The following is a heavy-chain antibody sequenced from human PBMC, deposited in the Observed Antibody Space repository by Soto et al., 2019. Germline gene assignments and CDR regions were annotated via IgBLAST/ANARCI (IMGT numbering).Heavy chain of an antibody. CDR1: GFTFNNYA. V-gene: IGHV3-23*01. J-gene: IGHJ4*02. Sequence: GGSLRLSCAASGFTFNNYAMNWVRQAPGMGLEWVATISNTGGGTYYADSVKGRFTISRDNSKNTLYLQMSSLRVEDTAIYYCAKDRLAGNFDYWGQGTQVTVSS. CDR3: AKDRLAGNFDY. CDR2: ISNTGGGT.